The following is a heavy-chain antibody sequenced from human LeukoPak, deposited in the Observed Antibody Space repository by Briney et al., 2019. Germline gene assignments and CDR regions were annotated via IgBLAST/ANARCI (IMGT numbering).Heavy chain of an antibody. J-gene: IGHJ4*02. CDR1: GGSFSGYY. Sequence: SETLSLTCAVYGGSFSGYYWSWIRQPPGKGLEWIGEINHSGSTNYNPSLNSRATMSVDTSKNQFSLKLSSVAAADTAVYYSARYSGIYSYFAHWGPGTLVTVSS. CDR3: ARYSGIYSYFAH. CDR2: INHSGST. D-gene: IGHD2-15*01. V-gene: IGHV4-34*10.